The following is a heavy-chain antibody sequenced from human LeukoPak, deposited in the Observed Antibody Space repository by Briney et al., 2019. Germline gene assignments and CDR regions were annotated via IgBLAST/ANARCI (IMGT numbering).Heavy chain of an antibody. CDR3: ATTSLAGYCSSTSCPPYYYYYHGVDV. CDR2: FDPEDGET. Sequence: ASVKVSCKVSGYTLTELSMHWVRQAPGKGLEWMGGFDPEDGETIYAQKFQGRVTMTEDTSTDTAYMELSSLRSEDTAMYYCATTSLAGYCSSTSCPPYYYYYHGVDVWGKGTTVTVSS. V-gene: IGHV1-24*01. CDR1: GYTLTELS. J-gene: IGHJ6*04. D-gene: IGHD2-2*01.